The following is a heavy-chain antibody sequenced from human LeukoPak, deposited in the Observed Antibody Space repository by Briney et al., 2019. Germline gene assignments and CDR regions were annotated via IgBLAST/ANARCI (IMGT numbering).Heavy chain of an antibody. CDR2: INWNGGST. Sequence: GGSLRLSCAASGFTFDDYGTSWVRQAPGKGLEWVSGINWNGGSTGYADSVKGRFTISRGNAKNSLYLQMNSLRAEDTALYYCARLAYCGGDCPHYYYMDVWGKGTTVTVSS. J-gene: IGHJ6*03. V-gene: IGHV3-20*04. D-gene: IGHD2-21*02. CDR3: ARLAYCGGDCPHYYYMDV. CDR1: GFTFDDYG.